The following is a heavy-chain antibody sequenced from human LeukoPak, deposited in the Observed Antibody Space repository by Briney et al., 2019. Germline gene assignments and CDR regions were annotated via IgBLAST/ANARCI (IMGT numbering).Heavy chain of an antibody. Sequence: GGSLRLSCAASGFTFSTSWMSWVRQAPGKGLEWVATINQDESKTYHVDSVRGRVTISRDNAKNSLYLQMNSLRADDTAVYFCAREYSSSARDYWGQGTLVTVSS. V-gene: IGHV3-7*05. D-gene: IGHD2-21*01. CDR3: AREYSSSARDY. CDR1: GFTFSTSW. J-gene: IGHJ4*02. CDR2: INQDESKT.